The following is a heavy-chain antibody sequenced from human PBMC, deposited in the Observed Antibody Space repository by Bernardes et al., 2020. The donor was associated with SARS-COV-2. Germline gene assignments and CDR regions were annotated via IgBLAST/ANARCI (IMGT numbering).Heavy chain of an antibody. J-gene: IGHJ4*02. CDR2: ISSSGSTI. D-gene: IGHD6-19*01. Sequence: GGSLRLSCAASGFTFSSYEMNWVRQAPGKGLEWVSYISSSGSTIYYADSVKGRFTISRDNAKNSLYLQMNSLRAEDTAVYYCASYGSGWYIYFDYWGQGTLVTVSS. CDR1: GFTFSSYE. CDR3: ASYGSGWYIYFDY. V-gene: IGHV3-48*03.